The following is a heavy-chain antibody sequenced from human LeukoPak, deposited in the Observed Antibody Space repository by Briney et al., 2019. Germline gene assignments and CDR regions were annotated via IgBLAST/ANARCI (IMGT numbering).Heavy chain of an antibody. J-gene: IGHJ3*02. CDR2: ISSSSYI. Sequence: GGSLRLSCAASGFTFSSYSMNWVRQAPGKGLEWVSSISSSSYIYYADSVKGRFTISRDNAKNSLYLQMNSLRAEDTAVYYCASEYCSGGSCYSTAFDIWGQGTMVTVSS. CDR3: ASEYCSGGSCYSTAFDI. D-gene: IGHD2-15*01. CDR1: GFTFSSYS. V-gene: IGHV3-21*01.